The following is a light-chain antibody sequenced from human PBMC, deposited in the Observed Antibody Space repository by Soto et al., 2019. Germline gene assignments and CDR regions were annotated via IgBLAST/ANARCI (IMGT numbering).Light chain of an antibody. CDR2: GVS. V-gene: IGKV3-20*01. J-gene: IGKJ2*01. Sequence: DIVLTQSPDTLSLSPGERATLSCRASQSVSSNYLAWYQQKPGQAPRLLIYGVSTRATGIPDRFSGSGSGTDFTLTISRLEPEDFAVYYCHQYGSSSYTFGQGTRLEIK. CDR1: QSVSSNY. CDR3: HQYGSSSYT.